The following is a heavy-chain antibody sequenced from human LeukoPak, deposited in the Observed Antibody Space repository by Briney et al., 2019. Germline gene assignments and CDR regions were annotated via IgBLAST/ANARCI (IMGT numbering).Heavy chain of an antibody. CDR3: ARTQQLVLRSPLDP. Sequence: ASVKVSCKASGYTFTSYDINWVRQATGQGLEWMGWMNPNSGNTGYAQKFQGRVPMTRNTSISTAYMELSSLRSEDTAVYYCARTQQLVLRSPLDPWGQGTLVTVSS. CDR1: GYTFTSYD. J-gene: IGHJ5*02. D-gene: IGHD6-13*01. V-gene: IGHV1-8*01. CDR2: MNPNSGNT.